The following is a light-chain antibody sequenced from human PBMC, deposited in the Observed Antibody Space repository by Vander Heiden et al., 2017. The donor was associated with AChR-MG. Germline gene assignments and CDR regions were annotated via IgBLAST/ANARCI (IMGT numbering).Light chain of an antibody. V-gene: IGKV1-12*02. CDR2: AAS. Sequence: DIQMTQSPSSVSASVGDRVTITCRASQDITTWLAWYQQKPGKAPKLLIFAASSLQSGVPSRFSGSGSGTDFSLIISSLQPEDSASYYFQESNTFTFGHGTKVDIK. CDR3: QESNTFT. CDR1: QDITTW. J-gene: IGKJ3*01.